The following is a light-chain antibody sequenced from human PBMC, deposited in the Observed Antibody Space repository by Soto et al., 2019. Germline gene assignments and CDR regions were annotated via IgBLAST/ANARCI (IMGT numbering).Light chain of an antibody. CDR3: QQRSNWLTWT. Sequence: EIVLTQSPGTLSLSPGERATLSCRASQSVSFSYLAWYQQKPGQAPRLLIYGASSRATGIPDRFSGSGSGTDFTLTISRLEPEDFAVYYCQQRSNWLTWTFGQGTKVDIK. J-gene: IGKJ1*01. CDR2: GAS. CDR1: QSVSFSY. V-gene: IGKV3D-20*02.